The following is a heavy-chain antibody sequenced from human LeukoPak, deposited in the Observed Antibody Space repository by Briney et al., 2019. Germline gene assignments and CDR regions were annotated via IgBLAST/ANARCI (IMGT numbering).Heavy chain of an antibody. CDR1: GYTFTGYY. V-gene: IGHV1-2*02. CDR3: ATLLGGGYCSGGSCRYYFDY. D-gene: IGHD2-15*01. CDR2: INPNSGGT. Sequence: ASVKVSCKASGYTFTGYYMHWLRQAPGRGLEWMGWINPNSGGTNYAQKFQGRVTMTRDTSISTAYMELSRLRSDDTAVYYCATLLGGGYCSGGSCRYYFDYWGQGTLVTVSS. J-gene: IGHJ4*02.